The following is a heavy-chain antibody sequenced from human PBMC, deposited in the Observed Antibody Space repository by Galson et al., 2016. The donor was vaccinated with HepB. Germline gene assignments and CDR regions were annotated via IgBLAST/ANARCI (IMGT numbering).Heavy chain of an antibody. D-gene: IGHD3-22*01. CDR3: AREFQDESRGFAYERPFDH. Sequence: SLRLSCAASGFSVSEFYLIWVRQAPGGGLEWISTIYNTGSTHYADSVRGRFTFSRDNSKNTLYLQMNSLRADDTAVYYCAREFQDESRGFAYERPFDHWGQGTLVTVSS. CDR2: IYNTGST. J-gene: IGHJ4*02. V-gene: IGHV3-53*01. CDR1: GFSVSEFY.